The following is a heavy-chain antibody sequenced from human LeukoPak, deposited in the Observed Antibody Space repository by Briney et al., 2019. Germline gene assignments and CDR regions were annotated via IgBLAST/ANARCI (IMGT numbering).Heavy chain of an antibody. CDR3: ARGRQEYYYDSSGYPYDAFDI. D-gene: IGHD3-22*01. V-gene: IGHV4-59*01. J-gene: IGHJ3*02. CDR1: GGSISSYY. CDR2: IYYSGST. Sequence: PSETLSLTCTVSGGSISSYYWSWIRQPPGKGLEWIGYIYYSGSTNYNPSLKSRVTISVDTSKNQFSLKLSSVTAADTAVYYCARGRQEYYYDSSGYPYDAFDIWGQGAMVTVYS.